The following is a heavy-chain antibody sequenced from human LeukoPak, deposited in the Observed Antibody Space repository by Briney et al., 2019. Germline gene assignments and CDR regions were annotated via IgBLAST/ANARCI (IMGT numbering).Heavy chain of an antibody. V-gene: IGHV5-51*01. CDR3: ARQDCTNGVCYTSPYYYYGMDV. CDR2: IYPGDSDT. CDR1: GYSFTNYW. Sequence: GESLKISCKGSGYSFTNYWIAWVRQMPGKGLEWMGIIYPGDSDTRYSPSFQGQVTISADKSISTAYLQWSSLKASDTAMYYCARQDCTNGVCYTSPYYYYGMDVWGQGTTVTVSS. J-gene: IGHJ6*02. D-gene: IGHD2-8*01.